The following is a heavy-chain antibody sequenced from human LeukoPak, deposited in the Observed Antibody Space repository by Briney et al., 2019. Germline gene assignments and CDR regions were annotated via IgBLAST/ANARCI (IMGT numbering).Heavy chain of an antibody. Sequence: GGSLRLSCAASGFTFSSYAMHWVRQAPGKGLEWVSSISSSSSYIYYADSVKGRFTISRDNAKSSLYLQMNSLRADDTAVYYCARERGLQQSYFDYWGQGALVTVSS. V-gene: IGHV3-21*01. CDR2: ISSSSSYI. J-gene: IGHJ4*02. CDR1: GFTFSSYA. D-gene: IGHD4-11*01. CDR3: ARERGLQQSYFDY.